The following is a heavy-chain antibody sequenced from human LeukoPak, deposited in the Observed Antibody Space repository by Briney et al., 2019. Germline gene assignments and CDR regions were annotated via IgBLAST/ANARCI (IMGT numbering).Heavy chain of an antibody. D-gene: IGHD1-14*01. Sequence: SETLSLTCTVSPDSTTSNFWSWVRQPPGKGLEWIGEIHRSGSTNYNPSLQSRVTISIDRSKNQIALELSSVTAADTAVYYCAREIVGGFNPGAYWGLGTLVTVSS. CDR1: PDSTTSNF. V-gene: IGHV4-4*02. CDR2: IHRSGST. J-gene: IGHJ4*02. CDR3: AREIVGGFNPGAY.